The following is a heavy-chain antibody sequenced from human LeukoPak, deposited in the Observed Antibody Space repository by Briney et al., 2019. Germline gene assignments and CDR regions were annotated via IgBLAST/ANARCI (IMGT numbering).Heavy chain of an antibody. V-gene: IGHV3-7*03. CDR3: AKDRSYGSGSYWLDFDY. Sequence: GGSLRLSCAASGFTFSSYWMSWVRQAPGKGLEWVASIKQDGSEIYYVESVKGRFTISRDNAKNSLYLQMNSLRAEDTAFYYCAKDRSYGSGSYWLDFDYWGQGTLVTVSS. D-gene: IGHD3-10*01. CDR1: GFTFSSYW. J-gene: IGHJ4*02. CDR2: IKQDGSEI.